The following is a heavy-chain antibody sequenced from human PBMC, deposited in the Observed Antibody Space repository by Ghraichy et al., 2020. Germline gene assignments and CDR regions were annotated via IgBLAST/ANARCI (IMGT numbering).Heavy chain of an antibody. CDR2: ISAYNGNT. J-gene: IGHJ5*02. D-gene: IGHD1-26*01. V-gene: IGHV1-18*01. CDR1: GYTFTSYG. CDR3: ARGAPATIVGATPRYNWFDP. Sequence: ASVKVSCKASGYTFTSYGISWVRQAPGQGLEWMGWISAYNGNTNYAQKLQGRVTMTTDTSTSTAYMELRSLRSDDTAVYYCARGAPATIVGATPRYNWFDPWGQGTLVTVSS.